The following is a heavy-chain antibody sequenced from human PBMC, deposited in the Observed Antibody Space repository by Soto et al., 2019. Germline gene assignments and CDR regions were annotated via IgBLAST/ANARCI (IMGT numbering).Heavy chain of an antibody. CDR1: GGSTSSSNW. CDR2: IYHSGST. CDR3: ARSPDSSGYYPRWYYYGMDV. V-gene: IGHV4-4*02. Sequence: SETLSLTCAVSGGSTSSSNWWSWVRQPPGKGLEWIGEIYHSGSTNYNPSLKSRVTISVDKSKNQFSLKLSSVTAADTAVHYCARSPDSSGYYPRWYYYGMDVWGQGTTVT. D-gene: IGHD3-22*01. J-gene: IGHJ6*02.